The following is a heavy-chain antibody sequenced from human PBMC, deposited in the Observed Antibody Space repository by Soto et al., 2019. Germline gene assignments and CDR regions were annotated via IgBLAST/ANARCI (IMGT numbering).Heavy chain of an antibody. Sequence: GGSLRLSCAASGFTFSSYAMSWVRQAPGKGLEWVSAISGSGGSTYYADSVKGRFTISRDNSKNTLYLQMNSLRAEDTAVYSCAKGSDIVVVVAASDYWGQGTLVTVSS. CDR3: AKGSDIVVVVAASDY. V-gene: IGHV3-23*01. J-gene: IGHJ4*02. D-gene: IGHD2-15*01. CDR1: GFTFSSYA. CDR2: ISGSGGST.